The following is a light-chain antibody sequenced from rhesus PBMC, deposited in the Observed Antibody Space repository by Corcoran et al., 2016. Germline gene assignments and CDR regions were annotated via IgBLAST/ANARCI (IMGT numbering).Light chain of an antibody. Sequence: QVILTQSPVILSLSPGERATLSCRASQSVSSYLAWYQQKPGQAPRLLIYGASSRATGIPDRFRGSGSGTEFTLTLRSLESEDFAVYYCQKYSNSPWTFGQGTKVEI. CDR2: GAS. V-gene: IGKV3-53*01. CDR1: QSVSSY. CDR3: QKYSNSPWT. J-gene: IGKJ1*01.